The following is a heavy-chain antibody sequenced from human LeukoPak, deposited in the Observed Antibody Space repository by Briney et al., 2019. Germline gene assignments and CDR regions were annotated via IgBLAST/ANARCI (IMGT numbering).Heavy chain of an antibody. CDR3: ARALYSGSYYYLDY. CDR2: IYYSGST. CDR1: GGSISSHY. Sequence: ASETLSLTCTVSGGSISSHYWSWIRQPPGKGLEWIGYIYYSGSTNYNPSLKSRVTISVDTSKNQFSLKLSSVTAADTAVYYCARALYSGSYYYLDYWGQGTLVTVSS. D-gene: IGHD1-26*01. J-gene: IGHJ4*02. V-gene: IGHV4-59*11.